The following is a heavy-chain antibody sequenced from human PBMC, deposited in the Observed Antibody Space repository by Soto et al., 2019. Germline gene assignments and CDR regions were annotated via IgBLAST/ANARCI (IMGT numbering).Heavy chain of an antibody. Sequence: ASVKVSCKASGYTFTTHGISWVRQAPGQGLEWMGWISAYNGNTKYAQKLQGRVTMTTDTPTSIAYMQLRSLTSDDTAVYYCEREHHYSGASYGMDVWGQANTVTVYS. V-gene: IGHV1-18*04. CDR3: EREHHYSGASYGMDV. CDR1: GYTFTTHG. D-gene: IGHD1-26*01. J-gene: IGHJ6*02. CDR2: ISAYNGNT.